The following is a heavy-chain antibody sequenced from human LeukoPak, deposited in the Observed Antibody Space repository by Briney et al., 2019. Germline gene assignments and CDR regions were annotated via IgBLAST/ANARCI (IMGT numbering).Heavy chain of an antibody. CDR1: GYSFTSYW. Sequence: GESLKISCKGSGYSFTSYWIGWVRQMPGKGLEWMGIISPGDSGTRYSPSFQGQVTMSADKSISTAYLQWSSLKASDAAMYYCARRIAAAEMIDYWGQGTLVTVSS. V-gene: IGHV5-51*01. CDR2: ISPGDSGT. J-gene: IGHJ4*02. D-gene: IGHD6-13*01. CDR3: ARRIAAAEMIDY.